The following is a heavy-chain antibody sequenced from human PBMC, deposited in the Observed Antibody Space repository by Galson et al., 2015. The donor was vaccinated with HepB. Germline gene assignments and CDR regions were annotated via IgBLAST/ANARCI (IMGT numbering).Heavy chain of an antibody. CDR2: VYYSGGT. V-gene: IGHV4-39*01. CDR1: GASINTINYC. D-gene: IGHD6-6*01. CDR3: ARQKTASRYSSSSYIEQ. J-gene: IGHJ1*01. Sequence: SETLSLTCNVSGASINTINYCWGWIRQSPGKGLEWVGSVYYSGGTYYAPSLRGRVAISVDTSKKQISLRLNSVTAADTAVYYCARQKTASRYSSSSYIEQWGQGTLVTVSS.